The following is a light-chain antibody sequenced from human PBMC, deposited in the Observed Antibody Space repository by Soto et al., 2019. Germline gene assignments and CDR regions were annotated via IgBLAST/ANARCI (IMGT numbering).Light chain of an antibody. J-gene: IGKJ1*01. CDR2: GAS. CDR1: QSVSSN. Sequence: EIVMTQSPATLSVSPGERATLSCRASQSVSSNLAWYQQKPGQAPRLLIYGASTRATGIPARFSGSGSGTEFTLTISSLQSEDFAVYYCHHYGPSPWTFGQGTKVEVK. CDR3: HHYGPSPWT. V-gene: IGKV3-15*01.